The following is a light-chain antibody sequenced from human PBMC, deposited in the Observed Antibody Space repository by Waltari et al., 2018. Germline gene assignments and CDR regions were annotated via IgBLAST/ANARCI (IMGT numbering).Light chain of an antibody. CDR3: QQYYTIPWT. Sequence: DLVMTQSPDSLAVSLCERLPINCKSSQSVFHSSNNKNCLGWYQQKPGQSPKWLIYRASKRESGVPDRVSGSGSGTDFTLTISSLEAEDVAVYYCQQYYTIPWTFGQGTKVEI. CDR1: QSVFHSSNNKNC. CDR2: RAS. J-gene: IGKJ1*01. V-gene: IGKV4-1*01.